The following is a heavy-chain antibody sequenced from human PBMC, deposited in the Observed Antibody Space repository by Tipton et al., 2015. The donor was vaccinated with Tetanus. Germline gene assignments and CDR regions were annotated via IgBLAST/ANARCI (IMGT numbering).Heavy chain of an antibody. J-gene: IGHJ4*02. D-gene: IGHD6-13*01. CDR3: AREGPAAGHFDS. V-gene: IGHV4-59*01. Sequence: TLSLTCTVSGGSISGSYWNWIRQPPGKGLEWIGYVYYNGNTHYNPALKSRVTISVDTSKNQFSLKLSSVTAADTAIYYCAREGPAAGHFDSWGQGTLVTVSS. CDR1: GGSISGSY. CDR2: VYYNGNT.